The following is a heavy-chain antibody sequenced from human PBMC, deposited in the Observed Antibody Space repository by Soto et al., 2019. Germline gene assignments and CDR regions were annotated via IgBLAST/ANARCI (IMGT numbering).Heavy chain of an antibody. CDR2: ISGSGGST. CDR1: GFTFSSDA. CDR3: AKDEGFDGNPYYFDY. D-gene: IGHD2-15*01. V-gene: IGHV3-23*01. J-gene: IGHJ4*02. Sequence: EVQLLESGGGLVQPGGSLRLSCAASGFTFSSDAMSWVRQAPGKGLEWVSAISGSGGSTYYADSVKGRFTISRDNSKNTLYLQMNSLRAEDTAVYYCAKDEGFDGNPYYFDYWGQGTLVTVSS.